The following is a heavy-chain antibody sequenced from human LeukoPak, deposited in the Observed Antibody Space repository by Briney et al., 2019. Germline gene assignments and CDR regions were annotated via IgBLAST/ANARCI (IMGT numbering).Heavy chain of an antibody. CDR3: AREYYDILTGYYRGYYGMDV. V-gene: IGHV3-33*08. CDR2: IWYDGSNK. CDR1: GFTFDDYA. Sequence: PGGSLRLSCAASGFTFDDYAMHWVRQAPGKGLEWVAVIWYDGSNKYYADSVKGRFTISRDNSKNTLYLQMNSLRAEDTAVYYCAREYYDILTGYYRGYYGMDVWGQRTTVTVSS. J-gene: IGHJ6*02. D-gene: IGHD3-9*01.